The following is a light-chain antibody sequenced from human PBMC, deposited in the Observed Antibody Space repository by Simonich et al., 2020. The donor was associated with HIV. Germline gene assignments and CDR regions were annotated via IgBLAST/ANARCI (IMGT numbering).Light chain of an antibody. CDR3: QQYYITPQT. J-gene: IGKJ1*01. CDR1: QSVLYSSNNKNY. V-gene: IGKV4-1*01. Sequence: DIVMTQSPDSLAVSLGERATINCTSSQSVLYSSNNKNYLACYQHKPGQPPNLLIYWASTLESGVPDRFSGSGSETDFTRTISSLQAEDVAVYYCQQYYITPQTFGQGTKVEIK. CDR2: WAS.